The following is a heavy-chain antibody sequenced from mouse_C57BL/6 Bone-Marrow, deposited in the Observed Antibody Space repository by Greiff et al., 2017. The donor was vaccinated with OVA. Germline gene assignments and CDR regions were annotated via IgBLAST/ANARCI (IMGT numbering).Heavy chain of an antibody. CDR3: ARRADSSGFLLFDY. CDR1: GYTFTDYN. J-gene: IGHJ2*01. CDR2: INPNNGGT. Sequence: VQLKQSGPELVKPGASVKIPCKASGYTFTDYNMDWVKQSHGKSLEWIGDINPNNGGTIYNQKFKGKATLTVDKSSSTAYMELRSLTSEDTAVYYCARRADSSGFLLFDYWGQGTTLTVSS. D-gene: IGHD3-2*02. V-gene: IGHV1-18*01.